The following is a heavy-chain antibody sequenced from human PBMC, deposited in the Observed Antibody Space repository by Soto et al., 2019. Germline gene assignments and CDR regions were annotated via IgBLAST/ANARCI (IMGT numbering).Heavy chain of an antibody. D-gene: IGHD3-10*01. V-gene: IGHV1-69*13. CDR3: ASQRHQYYYGSGSPSYYYYYGMDV. Sequence: SVKVPCKASGGTFSSYAISWVRQAPGQGLEWMGGIIPIFGTANYAQKFQGRVTITADESTSTAYMELSSLRSEDTAVYYCASQRHQYYYGSGSPSYYYYYGMDVWGQGTTVTVSS. CDR1: GGTFSSYA. CDR2: IIPIFGTA. J-gene: IGHJ6*02.